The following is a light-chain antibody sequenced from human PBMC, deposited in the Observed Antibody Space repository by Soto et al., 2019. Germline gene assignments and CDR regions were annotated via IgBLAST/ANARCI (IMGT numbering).Light chain of an antibody. V-gene: IGKV3-11*01. CDR1: QSVNSY. CDR3: QPRSSLPT. J-gene: IGKJ2*01. CDR2: DTS. Sequence: EIVLTQSPATLSLSPGERATLSCRASQSVNSYLAWYQQKCGQAPRRLIYDTSNRATGFPDRFSGSGSGTDFTLTISSLEPEEFAVYYCQPRSSLPTFGQGTRLEIK.